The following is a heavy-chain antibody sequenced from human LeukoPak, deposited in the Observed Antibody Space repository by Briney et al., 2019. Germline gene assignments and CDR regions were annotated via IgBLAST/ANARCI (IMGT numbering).Heavy chain of an antibody. V-gene: IGHV4-39*01. Sequence: SETLSLTCTVSGGSISNSSYYWGWIRQPPGKGLEWIGSIYYSGSTYYNPSLKSRVTISVDTSKNQFSLKLSSVTAADTAVYYCARHYDSYFDWLFPFDYWGQGTLVTVSS. CDR2: IYYSGST. CDR1: GGSISNSSYY. J-gene: IGHJ4*02. CDR3: ARHYDSYFDWLFPFDY. D-gene: IGHD3-9*01.